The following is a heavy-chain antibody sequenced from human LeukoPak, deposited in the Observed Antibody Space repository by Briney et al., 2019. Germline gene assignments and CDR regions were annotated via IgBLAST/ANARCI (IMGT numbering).Heavy chain of an antibody. Sequence: GGSLRLSCAASGNYWMHWVRQAPGKGLVWVSHINSDGSWTSYADSVKGRFTISKDNAKNTVYLQMNDLRAEDTAVYYCVSFYEAYWGRGTLVTVSS. CDR3: VSFYEAY. CDR2: INSDGSWT. CDR1: GNYW. D-gene: IGHD2/OR15-2a*01. V-gene: IGHV3-74*01. J-gene: IGHJ4*02.